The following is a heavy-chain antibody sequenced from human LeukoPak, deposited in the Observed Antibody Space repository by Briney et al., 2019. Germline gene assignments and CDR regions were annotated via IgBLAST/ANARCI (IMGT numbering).Heavy chain of an antibody. CDR2: IYNSGST. V-gene: IGHV4-59*01. CDR1: GGSISSYS. CDR3: ARELGVATLHFDF. D-gene: IGHD2-21*02. J-gene: IGHJ4*02. Sequence: PSETLSLTCTVSGGSISSYSWSWIRQPPGKRLEWIGYIYNSGSTNYNPSLKSRVTVSVDTSKNQFSLKLSSVTAADTAVYYCARELGVATLHFDFWGQGVLVTVSS.